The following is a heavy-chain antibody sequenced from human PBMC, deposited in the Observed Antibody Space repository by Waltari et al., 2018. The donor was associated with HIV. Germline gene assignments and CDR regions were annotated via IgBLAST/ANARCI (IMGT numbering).Heavy chain of an antibody. Sequence: QVQLVQSGADVKKPGASVKVSCKASGYTFTNYYIHWVRQAPGQGLEWMARINPSGGSTSHAQKFQGRVTMTRDTSTSTVYMELSSLRSEDTAVYYCARDKAVGIITSVFNMWGQGTMVIVSS. V-gene: IGHV1-46*01. CDR1: GYTFTNYY. CDR3: ARDKAVGIITSVFNM. J-gene: IGHJ3*02. D-gene: IGHD3-3*01. CDR2: INPSGGST.